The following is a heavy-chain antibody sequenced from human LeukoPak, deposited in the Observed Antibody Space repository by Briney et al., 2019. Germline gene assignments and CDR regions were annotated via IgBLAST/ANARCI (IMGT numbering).Heavy chain of an antibody. CDR2: IKQDGSEK. CDR3: ARDRYDYTGNLDH. CDR1: GFTFSNYW. Sequence: GGSLRLSCAASGFTFSNYWMTWVRQAPGKGLEWVANIKQDGSEKYYVDSVKGRFTVSRDNAKNSLYLQMNSLRAKDTAVYYCARDRYDYTGNLDHWGQGTLVTVSS. V-gene: IGHV3-7*01. J-gene: IGHJ4*02. D-gene: IGHD2-8*02.